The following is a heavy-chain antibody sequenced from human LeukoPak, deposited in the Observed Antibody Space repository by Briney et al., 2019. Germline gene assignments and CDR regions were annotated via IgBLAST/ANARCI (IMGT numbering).Heavy chain of an antibody. Sequence: SETLSLTCTVSGGSISSYYWSWIRQPPGRGLEWIGYIYYSGSAYYNPSLKSRVAVSVDTSKNQLSLNLSSVTAADTAVYYCARVSLPANYASSGYYPSDYWGQGTLVTVSS. CDR3: ARVSLPANYASSGYYPSDY. J-gene: IGHJ4*02. D-gene: IGHD3-22*01. CDR1: GGSISSYY. V-gene: IGHV4-59*01. CDR2: IYYSGSA.